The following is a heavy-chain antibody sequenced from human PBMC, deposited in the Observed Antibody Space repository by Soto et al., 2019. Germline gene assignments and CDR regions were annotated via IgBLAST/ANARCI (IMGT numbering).Heavy chain of an antibody. D-gene: IGHD5-12*01. CDR1: VDSITSYW. CDR2: IDPSDSYT. J-gene: IGHJ6*02. V-gene: IGHV5-10-1*01. Sequence: EVQLVQSGAVVKKPGKSLRISCKGSVDSITSYWISWVRQMPGKGLEWMGRIDPSDSYTNYSPSFQGHVTISADKSITTAYLQWSSLKASDTAMYYCARLAMATRRGYYGMDVWGQGTTVTVSS. CDR3: ARLAMATRRGYYGMDV.